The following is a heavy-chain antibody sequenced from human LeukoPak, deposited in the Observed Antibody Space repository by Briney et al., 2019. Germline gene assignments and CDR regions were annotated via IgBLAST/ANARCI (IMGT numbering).Heavy chain of an antibody. Sequence: GGSLRLSCAASGFTFSHYGFHWVRQAPGTGLEWVAVIWSDGSNKYYGDSVKGRFIIYRDDSQNTVYLQMNSLRAEDTGVYYCAKDAQRGFDYSNSLEYWGQGSLVTVSS. V-gene: IGHV3-33*06. CDR3: AKDAQRGFDYSNSLEY. D-gene: IGHD4-11*01. CDR2: IWSDGSNK. J-gene: IGHJ4*02. CDR1: GFTFSHYG.